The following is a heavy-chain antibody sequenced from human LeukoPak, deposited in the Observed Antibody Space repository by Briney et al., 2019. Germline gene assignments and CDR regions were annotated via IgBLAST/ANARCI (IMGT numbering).Heavy chain of an antibody. V-gene: IGHV3-30*03. CDR1: GFTFSSYG. J-gene: IGHJ4*02. CDR2: ISYDGSNK. CDR3: ARDPDY. Sequence: PGGSLRLSCAASGFTFSSYGMHWVRQAPGKGLEWVAVISYDGSNKYYADSVKGRFTISRDNSKNTLYLQMNSLGAEDTAVYYCARDPDYWGQGTLVTVSS.